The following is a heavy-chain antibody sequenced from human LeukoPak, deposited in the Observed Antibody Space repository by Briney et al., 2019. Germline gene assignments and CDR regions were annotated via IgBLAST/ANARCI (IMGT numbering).Heavy chain of an antibody. CDR2: IYHSGST. CDR3: ARGVGNYYGSGRGIFDY. J-gene: IGHJ4*02. V-gene: IGHV4-30-2*01. CDR1: GGPVSNASHY. D-gene: IGHD3-10*01. Sequence: SETLSLTCTVSGGPVSNASHYWTWIRQPPGKGLEWIGDIYHSGSTHYNPSLKSRVTISVDRSKNQFSLKLSSVAAADTAVYYCARGVGNYYGSGRGIFDYWGQGTRVTVSS.